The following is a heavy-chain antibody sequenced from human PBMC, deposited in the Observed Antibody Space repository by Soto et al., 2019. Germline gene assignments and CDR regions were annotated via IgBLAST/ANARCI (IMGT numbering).Heavy chain of an antibody. Sequence: SVKVSCKASGGTFSSYALSWVRQAPGQGLEWMGGIIPIFGTANYAQKFQGRVTITADESTSTAYMELSSLRSEDTAVYYCARDRGLGSYYYSFDYWGQGTLVTVSS. J-gene: IGHJ4*02. CDR1: GGTFSSYA. V-gene: IGHV1-69*13. CDR3: ARDRGLGSYYYSFDY. CDR2: IIPIFGTA. D-gene: IGHD1-26*01.